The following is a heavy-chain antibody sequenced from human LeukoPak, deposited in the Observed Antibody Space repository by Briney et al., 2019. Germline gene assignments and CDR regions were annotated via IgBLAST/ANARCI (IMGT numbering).Heavy chain of an antibody. J-gene: IGHJ6*03. Sequence: SETLSLTCAVYGGSFSGYYWRWIRQPPGKGLEWIGEINHSGSTNYNPSLKSRVTISVDTSKNQFSLKLSSVTAADTAVYYCASVLLWFGKGYMDVWGKGTTVTVSS. D-gene: IGHD3-10*01. CDR2: INHSGST. CDR1: GGSFSGYY. CDR3: ASVLLWFGKGYMDV. V-gene: IGHV4-34*01.